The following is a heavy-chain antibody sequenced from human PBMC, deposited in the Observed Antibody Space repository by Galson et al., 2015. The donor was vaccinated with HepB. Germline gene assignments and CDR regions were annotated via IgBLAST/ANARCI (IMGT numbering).Heavy chain of an antibody. CDR2: IWYDGSNK. D-gene: IGHD6-13*01. Sequence: SLRLSCAASGFTFSSYGMHWVRQAPGKGLECVAVIWYDGSNKYYADSVKGRFTISRDNSKNTLYLQMNSLRAEDTAVYYCARGGWSSSYQPFDYWGQGTLVTVSS. CDR3: ARGGWSSSYQPFDY. J-gene: IGHJ4*02. CDR1: GFTFSSYG. V-gene: IGHV3-33*01.